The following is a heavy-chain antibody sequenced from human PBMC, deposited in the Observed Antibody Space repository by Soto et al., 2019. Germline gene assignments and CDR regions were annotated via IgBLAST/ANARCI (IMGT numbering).Heavy chain of an antibody. Sequence: PSETLSLTCTVSGGSISSYYWSWIRQPPGKGLEWIGYIYYSGSTNYNPSLKSRVTISVDTSKNQFSLKLSSVTAADTAFFFCAKEGAEKRAKIEVLDFGGKG. J-gene: IGHJ6*03. D-gene: IGHD3-3*01. V-gene: IGHV4-59*01. CDR1: GGSISSYY. CDR3: AKEGAEKRAKIEVLDF. CDR2: IYYSGST.